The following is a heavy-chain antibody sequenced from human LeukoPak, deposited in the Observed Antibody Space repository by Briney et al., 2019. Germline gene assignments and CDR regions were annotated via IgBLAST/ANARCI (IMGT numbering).Heavy chain of an antibody. Sequence: GGFLRLSCAASGFIFSSFEMAWVRQAPGKGLEWISYISDSGRIIKDADSVKGRLTISRDDTHNTVYLQMNSLRAEDTAIYYCAGGPQYGGGFAYWGQGTLVTVSS. CDR3: AGGPQYGGGFAY. J-gene: IGHJ4*02. V-gene: IGHV3-48*03. D-gene: IGHD2-15*01. CDR2: ISDSGRII. CDR1: GFIFSSFE.